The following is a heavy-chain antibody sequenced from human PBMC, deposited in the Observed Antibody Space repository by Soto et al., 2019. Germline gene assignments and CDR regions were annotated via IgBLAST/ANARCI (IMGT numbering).Heavy chain of an antibody. CDR2: IRSRGSTI. CDR1: GFTFSDYY. CDR3: ARDERAKSVVVVAATRYFDY. Sequence: QVQLVESGGGLVKPGGSLRLSCAASGFTFSDYYMSWIRQAPGKGLEWVSYIRSRGSTIYYADSVNGRFTISRDNAKNSLYLQMNRLRAEDTAVYYCARDERAKSVVVVAATRYFDYWGQGTLVTVSS. V-gene: IGHV3-11*01. D-gene: IGHD2-15*01. J-gene: IGHJ4*02.